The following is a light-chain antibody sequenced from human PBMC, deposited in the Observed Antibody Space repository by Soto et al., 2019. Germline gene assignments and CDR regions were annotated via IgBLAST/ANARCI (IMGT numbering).Light chain of an antibody. Sequence: QSVLTQPPSASETPGQRVTISCSGSSSNIGSNTVNWYQQLPGTAPKRLIYSNNQRPSGVPVRFSGSKSGTSASLAISWLQSEDEADDYCAAWDDSLNGGVFGGGTKLTVL. CDR1: SSNIGSNT. V-gene: IGLV1-44*01. CDR2: SNN. CDR3: AAWDDSLNGGV. J-gene: IGLJ3*02.